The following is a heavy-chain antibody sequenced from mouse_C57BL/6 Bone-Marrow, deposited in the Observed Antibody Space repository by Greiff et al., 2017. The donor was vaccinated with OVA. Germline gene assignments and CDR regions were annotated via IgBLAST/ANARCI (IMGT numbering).Heavy chain of an antibody. J-gene: IGHJ2*01. CDR3: AREGYYYGSSLDY. CDR2: IYPGDGDT. D-gene: IGHD1-1*01. CDR1: GYAFSSSW. V-gene: IGHV1-82*01. Sequence: QVQLKQSGSELVKPGASVKISCKASGYAFSSSWMNWVKQRPGKGLEWIGRIYPGDGDTNYNGKFKGKATLTVDKSSSTAYMQLSSLTSEDSAVYYCAREGYYYGSSLDYWGQGTTLTVSS.